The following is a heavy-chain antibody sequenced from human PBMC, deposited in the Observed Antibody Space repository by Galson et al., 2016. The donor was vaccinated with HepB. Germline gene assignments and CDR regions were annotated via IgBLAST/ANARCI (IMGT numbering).Heavy chain of an antibody. CDR3: VRNHRYTGSYYWFDP. V-gene: IGHV1-18*01. CDR1: GYTFISFG. CDR2: ISPYNGKA. J-gene: IGHJ5*02. Sequence: SVKVSCKASGYTFISFGISWVRRAPGQGLEWMGWISPYNGKAKSAQKVQGRVTFTTDTSTSTAYMELRSLRSDDTAVYYCVRNHRYTGSYYWFDPWGQGTLVTVSS. D-gene: IGHD1-26*01.